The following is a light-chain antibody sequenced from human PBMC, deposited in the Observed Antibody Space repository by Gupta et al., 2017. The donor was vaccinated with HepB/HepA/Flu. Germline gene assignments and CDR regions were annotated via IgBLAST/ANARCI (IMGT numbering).Light chain of an antibody. Sequence: EVVMTQSPATLSVSPGERAILSCRASQSFSRNLAWYLQKPGQAPRLLIYRASTRASGIPARFSGSGSGTEFTLTISSLQSEDFALYYCQQYNNWPLTFGGGTKVEI. CDR3: QQYNNWPLT. CDR2: RAS. CDR1: QSFSRN. V-gene: IGKV3-15*01. J-gene: IGKJ4*01.